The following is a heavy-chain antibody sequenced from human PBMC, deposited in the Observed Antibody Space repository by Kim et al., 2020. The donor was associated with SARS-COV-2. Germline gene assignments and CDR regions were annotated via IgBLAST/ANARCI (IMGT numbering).Heavy chain of an antibody. V-gene: IGHV3-23*01. CDR1: GFTFSSYA. J-gene: IGHJ4*02. D-gene: IGHD2-8*01. CDR2: ISGSGGTT. CDR3: AKSFGVRNGYPKHFDY. Sequence: GGSLRLSCAASGFTFSSYAMSWVRQAPGKGLEWVSVISGSGGTTYYADSVKGRFTISRDNSKNTLYLQMNSLRAEDTAVYYCAKSFGVRNGYPKHFDYWGQGTLVTVSS.